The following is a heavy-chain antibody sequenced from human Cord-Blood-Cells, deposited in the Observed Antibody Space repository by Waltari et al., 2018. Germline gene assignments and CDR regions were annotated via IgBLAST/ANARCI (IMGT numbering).Heavy chain of an antibody. CDR2: SNAGNGNT. CDR1: GYTFTSYA. CDR3: ARVRPAAISFRAGYYYYGMDV. D-gene: IGHD2-2*01. Sequence: QVQLVQSGAEVKKPGASVKVSCKASGYTFTSYAMHWVRQAPGQRLEWMGWSNAGNGNTKYSQKFQGRVTITRDTSASTAYMELSCLRSEDTAVYYCARVRPAAISFRAGYYYYGMDVWGQGTTVTVSS. V-gene: IGHV1-3*01. J-gene: IGHJ6*02.